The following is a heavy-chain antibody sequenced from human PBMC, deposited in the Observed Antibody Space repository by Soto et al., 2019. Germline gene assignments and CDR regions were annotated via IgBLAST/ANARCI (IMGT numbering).Heavy chain of an antibody. CDR2: INSDGSST. CDR1: GFTFSSYW. V-gene: IGHV3-74*01. D-gene: IGHD2-15*01. J-gene: IGHJ4*02. Sequence: GGSLRLSCAASGFTFSSYWMHWVRQAPGKGLVWVSRINSDGSSTSYADSVKGRSTISRDNAKNTLYLQMNSLRAEDTAVYYCVRTSLVVAAATREDYWGQGTLVTVSS. CDR3: VRTSLVVAAATREDY.